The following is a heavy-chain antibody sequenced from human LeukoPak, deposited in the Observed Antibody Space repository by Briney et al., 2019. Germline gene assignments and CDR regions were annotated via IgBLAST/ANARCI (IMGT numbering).Heavy chain of an antibody. J-gene: IGHJ4*02. D-gene: IGHD2-21*01. CDR2: VDPEDGET. Sequence: ASVKVSCKVSGYTFTDYYMHWVQQAPGKGLKWMGLVDPEDGETIYAEKFQGRVTITADTSTDTAYMELSSLRSEDTAVYYCATLVVVMGCFDYWGQGTLVTVSS. V-gene: IGHV1-69-2*01. CDR1: GYTFTDYY. CDR3: ATLVVVMGCFDY.